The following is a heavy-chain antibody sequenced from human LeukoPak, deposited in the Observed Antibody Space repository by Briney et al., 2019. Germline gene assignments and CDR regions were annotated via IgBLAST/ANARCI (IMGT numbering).Heavy chain of an antibody. CDR1: GYTFTSND. V-gene: IGHV1-18*01. CDR2: ISANNGKT. CDR3: ARVDGIAAASIFDY. D-gene: IGHD6-13*01. Sequence: ASVKVSCKASGYTFTSNDISWVRQAPGQGLELMGWISANNGKTNYAQKVQGRVIITTDTSTSTAYKKQRSLRSDDTAAYYCARVDGIAAASIFDYWGQGTLVTVSS. J-gene: IGHJ4*01.